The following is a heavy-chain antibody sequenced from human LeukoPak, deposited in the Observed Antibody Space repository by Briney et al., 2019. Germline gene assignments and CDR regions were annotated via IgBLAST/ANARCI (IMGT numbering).Heavy chain of an antibody. J-gene: IGHJ4*02. CDR1: GFTFSTYS. CDR2: ISSGSSYI. Sequence: GGSLRPSCAASGFTFSTYSMNWVRQAPGKGLEWVSAISSGSSYIYYADSMKGRFTISRDNAKNSLYLQMNSLRVEDTAVYYCARDRSRVSDYWGQGTLVTVSS. CDR3: ARDRSRVSDY. V-gene: IGHV3-21*01.